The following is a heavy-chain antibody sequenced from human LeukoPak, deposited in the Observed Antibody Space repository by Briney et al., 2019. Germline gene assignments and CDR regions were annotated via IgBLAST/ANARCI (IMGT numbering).Heavy chain of an antibody. CDR2: INHSGST. D-gene: IGHD3-3*01. CDR1: GGSFSGYY. CDR3: ARVNTYYDFWSGYPRLGWFDP. Sequence: SEILSLICAVYGGSFSGYYWSWIRQPPGKGLEWIGEINHSGSTNYNPSLKSRVTISVDTSKNQFSLKLSSVTAADTAVYYCARVNTYYDFWSGYPRLGWFDPWGQGTLVTVSS. J-gene: IGHJ5*02. V-gene: IGHV4-34*01.